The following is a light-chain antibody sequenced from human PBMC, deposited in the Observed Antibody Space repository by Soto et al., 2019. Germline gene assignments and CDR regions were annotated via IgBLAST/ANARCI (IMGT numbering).Light chain of an antibody. J-gene: IGLJ1*01. V-gene: IGLV2-11*01. CDR3: CSYAGRDTLYV. Sequence: QSALTQPRSVSGSPGQSVTISCSGTCTDVGSYNYVSWYQQHPGKVPKLMLYEVSKRPSGVPDRLSGSKSGNTASLTISGLQAEDEADYYCCSYAGRDTLYVFGSGTKVT. CDR1: CTDVGSYNY. CDR2: EVS.